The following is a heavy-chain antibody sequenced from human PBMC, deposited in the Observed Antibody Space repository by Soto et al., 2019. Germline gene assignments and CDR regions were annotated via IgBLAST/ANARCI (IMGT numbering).Heavy chain of an antibody. Sequence: EVQLVESGGGLVKPGGSIRLSCAASGFTFSNAWMSWVRQAPGKGLEWVGRIKSKTDGGTTDYAAPVKGRFTISRDDSKNTLYLPMNSLKTEDTAVYYCTTDQGEEQWPHYYFDYWGQGTLVTVSS. D-gene: IGHD6-19*01. CDR3: TTDQGEEQWPHYYFDY. CDR1: GFTFSNAW. J-gene: IGHJ4*02. V-gene: IGHV3-15*01. CDR2: IKSKTDGGTT.